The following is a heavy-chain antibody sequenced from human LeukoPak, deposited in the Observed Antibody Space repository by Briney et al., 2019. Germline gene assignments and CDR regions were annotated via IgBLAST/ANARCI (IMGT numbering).Heavy chain of an antibody. CDR3: ARGGWLPTTGFDY. Sequence: SETLSLTCTVSGGSITTYSWSWIRQPPGNGLEWIANIYYSGSTNINPSLKNRVTISGDTSKNQFSQKLSSVTAADTAVYYCARGGWLPTTGFDYWGQGTLVTVSS. D-gene: IGHD5-24*01. CDR2: IYYSGST. J-gene: IGHJ4*02. CDR1: GGSITTYS. V-gene: IGHV4-59*01.